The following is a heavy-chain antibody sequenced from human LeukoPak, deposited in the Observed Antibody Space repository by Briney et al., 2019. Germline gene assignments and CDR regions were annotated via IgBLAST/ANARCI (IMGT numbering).Heavy chain of an antibody. J-gene: IGHJ4*02. CDR3: ARFRTWGDKAFDY. D-gene: IGHD2-21*02. Sequence: GGSLRLSCAASGFTFSRYWMSWVRQAPRKGLEWVANIKQDGSETYYVDSVKGRFTISRDSAKNSLYLQMNSLRAEDTAVYYCARFRTWGDKAFDYWGQGTLVTVSS. CDR1: GFTFSRYW. V-gene: IGHV3-7*01. CDR2: IKQDGSET.